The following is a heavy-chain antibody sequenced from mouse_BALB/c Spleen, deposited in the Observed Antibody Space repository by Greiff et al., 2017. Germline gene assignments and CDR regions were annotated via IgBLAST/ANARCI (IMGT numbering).Heavy chain of an antibody. CDR2: IDPSDSET. Sequence: VQLQQPGAELVKPGAPVKLSCKASGYTFTSYWMNWVKQRPGRGLEWIGRIDPSDSETHYNQKFKDKATLTVDKSSSTAYIQLSSLTSEDSAVYYCAPMITTGAMDYWGQGTSVTVSS. CDR1: GYTFTSYW. CDR3: APMITTGAMDY. D-gene: IGHD2-4*01. J-gene: IGHJ4*01. V-gene: IGHV1-69*02.